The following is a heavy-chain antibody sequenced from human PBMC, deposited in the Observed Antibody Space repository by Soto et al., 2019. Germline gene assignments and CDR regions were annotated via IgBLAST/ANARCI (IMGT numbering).Heavy chain of an antibody. V-gene: IGHV3-23*01. Sequence: EVQLLESGGGLVQPGGSLRLSCAASGFTFSSYARSWVRQAPGKGLEWVSAISGSGGSTYYADSVKGRFTISRDNSKNTMYRPLNSLGAEDTAVDYCAKFWDFTIFGVVITNTYYYYGMDVWGQGTTVTVSS. D-gene: IGHD3-3*01. CDR1: GFTFSSYA. CDR3: AKFWDFTIFGVVITNTYYYYGMDV. CDR2: ISGSGGST. J-gene: IGHJ6*02.